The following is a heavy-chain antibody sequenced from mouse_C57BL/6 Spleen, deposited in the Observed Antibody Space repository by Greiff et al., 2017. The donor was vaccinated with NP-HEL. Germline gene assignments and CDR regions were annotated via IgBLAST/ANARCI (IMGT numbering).Heavy chain of an antibody. CDR1: GYAFSSSW. V-gene: IGHV1-82*01. CDR3: AREGLITTAGRGFAY. Sequence: VQLVESGPELVKPGASVKISCKASGYAFSSSWMNWVKQRPGKGLEWIGRIYPGDGDTNYNGKFKGKATLTADKSSSTAYMQLSSLTSEDSAVYFCAREGLITTAGRGFAYWGQGTLVTVSA. CDR2: IYPGDGDT. D-gene: IGHD1-1*01. J-gene: IGHJ3*01.